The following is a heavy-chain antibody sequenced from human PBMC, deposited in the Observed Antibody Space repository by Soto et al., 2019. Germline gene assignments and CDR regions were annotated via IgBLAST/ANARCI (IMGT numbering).Heavy chain of an antibody. CDR2: INHSGST. J-gene: IGHJ2*01. Sequence: SETLSLTCAVYGGSFSGYYWSWIRQPPGKGLEWIGEINHSGSTNYNPSLKSRVTISVDTSKNQFSLKLSSVTAADTAVYYCARVPYDILTGYPPYWYFDLWGRGTLVTVSS. CDR1: GGSFSGYY. CDR3: ARVPYDILTGYPPYWYFDL. V-gene: IGHV4-34*01. D-gene: IGHD3-9*01.